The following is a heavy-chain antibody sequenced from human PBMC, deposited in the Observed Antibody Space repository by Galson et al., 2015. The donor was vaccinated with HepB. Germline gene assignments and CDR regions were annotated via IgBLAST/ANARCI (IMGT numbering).Heavy chain of an antibody. CDR3: ARTLDYGVDY. CDR2: IDWDDDK. V-gene: IGHV2-70*04. D-gene: IGHD4-17*01. CDR1: GFSLRTSGMR. J-gene: IGHJ4*02. Sequence: PALVKPTQTLTLTCTFSGFSLRTSGMRVSWIRQPPGKALEWLARIDWDDDKFYSTSLKTRLTISKDTSKNQVVLTMTNMDPVDTATYYCARTLDYGVDYWGQGTLVTVSS.